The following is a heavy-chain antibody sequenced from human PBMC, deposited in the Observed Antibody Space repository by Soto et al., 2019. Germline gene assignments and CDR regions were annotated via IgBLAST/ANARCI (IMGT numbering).Heavy chain of an antibody. V-gene: IGHV4-31*03. CDR1: GGSISSGGYY. Sequence: NPSETLSLTCTVSGGSISSGGYYWSWIRQHPGKGLEWIGYIYYSGSTYYNPSLKSRVTISVDTSKNQFSLKLSSVTAADTAVYYCARDQVEQNHYYYYGMDVWGKGTTVTVSS. D-gene: IGHD1-1*01. CDR3: ARDQVEQNHYYYYGMDV. CDR2: IYYSGST. J-gene: IGHJ6*04.